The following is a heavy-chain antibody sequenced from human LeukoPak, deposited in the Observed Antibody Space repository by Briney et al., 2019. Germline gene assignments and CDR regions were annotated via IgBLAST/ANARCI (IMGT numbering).Heavy chain of an antibody. Sequence: SETLSLTCTVSGGSISSYYWSWIRQPPGKGLEWIGYFYYSGSTNYNPSLKSRVTMSVDTSKNQFSLKLSSVTAADTAVYYCARYSITGTTFYCYGMGVWGQGTTVTVSS. V-gene: IGHV4-59*01. CDR1: GGSISSYY. CDR2: FYYSGST. D-gene: IGHD1-7*01. CDR3: ARYSITGTTFYCYGMGV. J-gene: IGHJ6*02.